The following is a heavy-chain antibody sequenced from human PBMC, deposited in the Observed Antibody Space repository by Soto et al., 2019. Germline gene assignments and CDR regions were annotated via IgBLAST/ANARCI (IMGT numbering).Heavy chain of an antibody. CDR2: ISIHSGKT. CDR1: GFPFSDSG. Sequence: VQLVQSGGEMKKPGASVKVSCKASGFPFSDSGIAWVRQAPGQGLEWMAWISIHSGKTTYAQALQDRVTLTTDTSTNTAYLEVRGRRADDTAVYYCARQKVLLFLPDFWGQGTLVTVSS. V-gene: IGHV1-18*01. J-gene: IGHJ4*02. D-gene: IGHD3-10*01. CDR3: ARQKVLLFLPDF.